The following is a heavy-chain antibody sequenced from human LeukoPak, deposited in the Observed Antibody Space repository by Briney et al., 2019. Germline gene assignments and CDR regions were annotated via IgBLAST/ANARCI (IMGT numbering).Heavy chain of an antibody. J-gene: IGHJ4*02. CDR1: GGSFSGYY. CDR2: IYKSETT. Sequence: SETLSLTCAVYGGSFSGYYWSWIRQPPGKGLEWVGHIYKSETTYYNPSLKNRVIVSIDTSKNQFSLKLSSVTAADTAVYYCVREIQELTGSPGDYWGQGTLVTVSS. CDR3: VREIQELTGSPGDY. D-gene: IGHD3-9*01. V-gene: IGHV4-34*09.